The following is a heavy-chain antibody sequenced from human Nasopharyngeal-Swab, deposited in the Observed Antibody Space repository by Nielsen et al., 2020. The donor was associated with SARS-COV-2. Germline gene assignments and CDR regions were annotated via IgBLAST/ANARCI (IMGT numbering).Heavy chain of an antibody. V-gene: IGHV6-1*01. CDR2: TLYRSKWYN. J-gene: IGHJ4*02. Sequence: SQTLSLTSAIPVDSVSSHSAGWDWIRQSPSRGRGWLGRTLYRSKWYNDYAESVKSRIALNPDTSKNQFSLQLNSVTPEDTAVYYCARGRDFSFDSWGQGTLVTASS. CDR1: VDSVSSHSAG. D-gene: IGHD3-3*01. CDR3: ARGRDFSFDS.